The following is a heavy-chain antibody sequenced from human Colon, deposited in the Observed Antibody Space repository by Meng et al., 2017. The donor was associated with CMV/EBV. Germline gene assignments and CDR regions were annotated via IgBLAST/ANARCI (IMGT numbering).Heavy chain of an antibody. V-gene: IGHV3-11*01. Sequence: GESLKISCAASGFTFSDYYMSWIRQAPGKGLEWVSYISSSGSTIYYADSVKGRFTISRDNAKNTVYLQMDSLRVEDTAMYYCARVSSAGLALDVWGQGTMVTVSS. CDR1: GFTFSDYY. CDR2: ISSSGSTI. CDR3: ARVSSAGLALDV. J-gene: IGHJ3*01. D-gene: IGHD6-19*01.